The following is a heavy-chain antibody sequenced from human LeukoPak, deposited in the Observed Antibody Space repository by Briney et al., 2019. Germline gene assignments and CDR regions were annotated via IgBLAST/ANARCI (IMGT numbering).Heavy chain of an antibody. CDR1: GFTFSSHW. CDR2: INGDGSRR. J-gene: IGHJ4*01. D-gene: IGHD3-16*01. V-gene: IGHV3-74*01. Sequence: AGGSLRLXCVASGFTFSSHWMQWVRQVPGKGLMWVSRINGDGSRRHYGDSVKGRFTISRDNAKNTLYLQMTSLRGDDTAIYFCARDALGGRTKFDSWGHGSLVTVSS. CDR3: ARDALGGRTKFDS.